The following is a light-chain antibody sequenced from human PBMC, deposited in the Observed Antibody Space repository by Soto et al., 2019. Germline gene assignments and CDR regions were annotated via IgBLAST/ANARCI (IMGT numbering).Light chain of an antibody. Sequence: QSVLTQPPSASGTPGQRVTISCSASSSNIGSNTVNWYQQLPGTAPKLLIYSNNQRPSGVPDRFSGSRSGTSASLAISGLQSEDEGDYYCAAWDDSLNGRGVFGGGTQLTVL. CDR2: SNN. CDR3: AAWDDSLNGRGV. V-gene: IGLV1-44*01. J-gene: IGLJ3*02. CDR1: SSNIGSNT.